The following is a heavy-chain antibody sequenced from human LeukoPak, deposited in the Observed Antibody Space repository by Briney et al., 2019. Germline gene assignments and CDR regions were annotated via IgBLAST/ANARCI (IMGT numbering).Heavy chain of an antibody. CDR2: IYPGDSDT. V-gene: IGHV5-51*01. CDR3: ARPPSSGWYGDYYYGMDV. Sequence: GESLKISCKGSGXSFTSYWIGWVRQMPGKGLEWMGIIYPGDSDTRYSPSFQGQVTISADKSISTAYLQWSSLKASDTAMYYCARPPSSGWYGDYYYGMDVWGQGTTVTVSS. CDR1: GXSFTSYW. J-gene: IGHJ6*02. D-gene: IGHD6-19*01.